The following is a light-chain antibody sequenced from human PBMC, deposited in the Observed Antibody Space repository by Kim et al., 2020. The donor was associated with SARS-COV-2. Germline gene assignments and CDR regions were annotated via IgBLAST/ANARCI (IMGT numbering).Light chain of an antibody. CDR1: NLEDKY. J-gene: IGLJ2*01. CDR2: QDS. Sequence: SYELTQPPSVSVSPGQTASIPCSGDNLEDKYVCWYQQKAGRSPVLLIYQDSKWPSGIPERFSGSNSGNTATLTISGTQATDEADYYCQTWDSSSVIFGGGTQLTVL. CDR3: QTWDSSSVI. V-gene: IGLV3-1*01.